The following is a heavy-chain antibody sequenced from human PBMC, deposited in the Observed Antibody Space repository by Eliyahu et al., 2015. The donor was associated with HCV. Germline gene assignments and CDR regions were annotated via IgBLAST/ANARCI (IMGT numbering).Heavy chain of an antibody. Sequence: EEQLLESGGGLVQPGGSLRLSCAASGFTFSAYAXSWVRPAPGKGLEWVSAVXGNGAATYYPDSVKGRFTISRDNSKNTLYLQMNSLRAEDTAIYYCAKDRSFPRDRXDPWGQGTLVXVSS. V-gene: IGHV3-23*01. CDR1: GFTFSAYA. CDR2: VXGNGAAT. D-gene: IGHD3-10*01. J-gene: IGHJ5*02. CDR3: AKDRSFPRDRXDP.